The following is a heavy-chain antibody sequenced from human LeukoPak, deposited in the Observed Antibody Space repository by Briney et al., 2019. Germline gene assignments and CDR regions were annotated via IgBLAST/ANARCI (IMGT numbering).Heavy chain of an antibody. D-gene: IGHD3-22*01. CDR2: INPSGGST. CDR1: GYTFTSYG. V-gene: IGHV1-46*01. Sequence: ASVKVSCKASGYTFTSYGISWVRQAPGQGLEWMGIINPSGGSTSYAQKFQGRVTMTRDTSTSTVYMELSSLRSEDTAVYYCARAGITMIVVVNPLNYFDYWGQGTLVTVSS. J-gene: IGHJ4*02. CDR3: ARAGITMIVVVNPLNYFDY.